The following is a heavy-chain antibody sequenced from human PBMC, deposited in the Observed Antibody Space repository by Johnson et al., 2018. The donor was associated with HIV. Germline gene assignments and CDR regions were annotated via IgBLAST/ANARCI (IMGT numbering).Heavy chain of an antibody. J-gene: IGHJ3*02. V-gene: IGHV3-7*05. D-gene: IGHD2-21*01. CDR2: IKQDGSEK. Sequence: VQLVESGGGLVQPGGSLRLSCAASGFTFSSYWMSWVRQVPGKGLEWVANIKQDGSEKYYVDSVMGRFTISRDNAKNSLYLQMNSLRAEDTAAYYCARAYSVRLPNDGFDIWGQGTMVTGSS. CDR1: GFTFSSYW. CDR3: ARAYSVRLPNDGFDI.